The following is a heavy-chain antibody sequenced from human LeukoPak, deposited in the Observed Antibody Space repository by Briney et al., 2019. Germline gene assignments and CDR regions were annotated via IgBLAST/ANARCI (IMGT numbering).Heavy chain of an antibody. V-gene: IGHV3-23*01. J-gene: IGHJ3*02. D-gene: IGHD3-16*02. CDR1: GFTFSSYA. CDR3: AKGYYDYIWGSYRSDAFDI. CDR2: ISGSGGLT. Sequence: GVSLRLSCAASGFTFSSYAMSWVRQAPGKGLEWVSAISGSGGLTYHADSVKGRFTVSRDNSKNTLYLQMNSLRAEDTAVYSCAKGYYDYIWGSYRSDAFDIWGQGTMVTVSS.